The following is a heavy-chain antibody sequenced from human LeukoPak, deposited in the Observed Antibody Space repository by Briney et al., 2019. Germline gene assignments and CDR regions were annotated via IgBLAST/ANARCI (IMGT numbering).Heavy chain of an antibody. J-gene: IGHJ4*02. CDR3: ASEQCSGNSCYYY. CDR1: GFSFSSFW. D-gene: IGHD2-15*01. V-gene: IGHV3-7*01. CDR2: INQDGSEK. Sequence: GGSLRLSCAASGFSFSSFWMSWVRQAPGKGLEWVANINQDGSEKNYVDSVKGRFTISRDGAKNSLYLQMNSLRAEDAAVYYCASEQCSGNSCYYYWGQGTLVTVSS.